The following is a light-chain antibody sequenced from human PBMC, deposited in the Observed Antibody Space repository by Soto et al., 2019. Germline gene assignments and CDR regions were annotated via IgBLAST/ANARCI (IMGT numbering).Light chain of an antibody. J-gene: IGKJ1*01. Sequence: DIQMTQSPSTLSGSVGVRVTITCRASQTISSWLAWYQQKPGKAPKLLIYKASSLESGVPSSFSGSGSGTEFTLTISSLQPDDFATYYCQQYNSYSRTFGQGTKVDI. CDR3: QQYNSYSRT. CDR1: QTISSW. V-gene: IGKV1-5*03. CDR2: KAS.